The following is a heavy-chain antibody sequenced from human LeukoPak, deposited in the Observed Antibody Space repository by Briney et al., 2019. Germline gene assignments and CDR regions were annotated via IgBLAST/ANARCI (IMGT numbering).Heavy chain of an antibody. CDR1: GYTFSNYD. CDR3: ARGPSWRSMTCPYWFDP. CDR2: MNPSSGNT. V-gene: IGHV1-8*01. J-gene: IGHJ5*02. Sequence: ASVKVSCKASGYTFSNYDINWVRQATGQGLEWMGWMNPSSGNTGYAQKFQDRVTMTRNTTISTAYMQLSSLKSEDTAVYYCARGPSWRSMTCPYWFDPWGQGTLVTVSS. D-gene: IGHD2-8*02.